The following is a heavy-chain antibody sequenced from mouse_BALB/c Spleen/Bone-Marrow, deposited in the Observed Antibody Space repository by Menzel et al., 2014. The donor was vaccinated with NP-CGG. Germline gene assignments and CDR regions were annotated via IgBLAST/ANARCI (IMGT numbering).Heavy chain of an antibody. CDR1: GYVFSSYW. V-gene: IGHV1-80*01. CDR3: ARKYGDY. Sequence: QVHVKQSGAELVRPGSSVKISCKASGYVFSSYWMNWVKQRPGQGLEWIGQIYPGDGDTNYNGKLKGKATLTADKSSSTAYMQLSSLTSEDSAVYFCARKYGDYWGQGTTLTVSS. D-gene: IGHD2-10*02. J-gene: IGHJ2*01. CDR2: IYPGDGDT.